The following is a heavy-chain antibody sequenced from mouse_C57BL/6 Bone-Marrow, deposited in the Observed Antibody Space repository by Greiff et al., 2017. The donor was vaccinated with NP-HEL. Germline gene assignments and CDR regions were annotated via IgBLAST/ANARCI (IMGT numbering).Heavy chain of an antibody. Sequence: QVQLKESGAELARPGASVKLSCKASGYTFTSYGISWVKQRTGQGLEWIGEIYPRSGNTYYNEKFKGKATLTADKSSSTAYMELRSLTSEDSAVYFCARGDLTGKDYWGQGTTLTVSS. CDR3: ARGDLTGKDY. CDR1: GYTFTSYG. CDR2: IYPRSGNT. V-gene: IGHV1-81*01. J-gene: IGHJ2*01. D-gene: IGHD4-1*01.